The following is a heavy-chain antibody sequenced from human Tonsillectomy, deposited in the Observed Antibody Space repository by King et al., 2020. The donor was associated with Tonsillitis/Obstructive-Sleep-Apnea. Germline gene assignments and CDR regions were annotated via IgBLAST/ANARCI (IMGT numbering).Heavy chain of an antibody. CDR2: INHSGST. J-gene: IGHJ4*02. V-gene: IGHV4-34*01. Sequence: QVQLQQWGAGLLKPSETLSLTCAVYGGSFSGYYWSWIRQPPGKGLEWIGEINHSGSTNYNPSLKNRVTISVDTSKNQFSLKLSSVTAADTAVYYCARGLGYCSGGSCPDFDYWGQGTLVTVSS. CDR1: GGSFSGYY. CDR3: ARGLGYCSGGSCPDFDY. D-gene: IGHD2-15*01.